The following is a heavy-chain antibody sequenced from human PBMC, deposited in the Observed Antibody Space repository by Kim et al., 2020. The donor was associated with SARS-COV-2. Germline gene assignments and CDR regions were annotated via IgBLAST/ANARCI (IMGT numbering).Heavy chain of an antibody. D-gene: IGHD4-17*01. CDR1: GFTFSEYV. V-gene: IGHV3-30*04. CDR3: AREDEYDDYDVFDV. Sequence: GGSLRLSCAASGFTFSEYVMHWVRQAPGKGLEWVAAISYDGTKQHYADSVKGRFTVSRDNSNDTLYLQLNSLGADDTAVYYCAREDEYDDYDVFDVWGQGTMVSVSS. CDR2: ISYDGTKQ. J-gene: IGHJ3*01.